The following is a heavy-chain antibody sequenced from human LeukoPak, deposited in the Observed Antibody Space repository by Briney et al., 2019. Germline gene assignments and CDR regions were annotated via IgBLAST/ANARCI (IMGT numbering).Heavy chain of an antibody. CDR2: IYYSGST. J-gene: IGHJ4*02. CDR3: ARGYGDFRVEGRYFHS. CDR1: GGSISSSSHY. Sequence: PSETLSLTCTVSGGSISSSSHYWGWIRQPPGKGLEWIGSIYYSGSTYYNPSLKSRVTISVDTSKNQFSLKLSSVTAADTAVYYCARGYGDFRVEGRYFHSWGQGTLVTVSS. V-gene: IGHV4-39*07. D-gene: IGHD4-17*01.